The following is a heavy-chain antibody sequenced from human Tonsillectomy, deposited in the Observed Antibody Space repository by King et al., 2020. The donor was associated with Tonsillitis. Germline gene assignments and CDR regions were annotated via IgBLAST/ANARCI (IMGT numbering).Heavy chain of an antibody. Sequence: VQLVESGGGLVQPGGSLRLSCTGSRFIFTGNAMSWVRQAPGKGLEGISSISATGGHTYYADSVKGRFTISRDNTKVTLFLQMYSLRAEDTALYYCAKEGYDWARRYDYGIDVWGHGTTVTVS. J-gene: IGHJ6*02. D-gene: IGHD1-20*01. CDR3: AKEGYDWARRYDYGIDV. CDR2: ISATGGHT. CDR1: RFIFTGNA. V-gene: IGHV3-23*04.